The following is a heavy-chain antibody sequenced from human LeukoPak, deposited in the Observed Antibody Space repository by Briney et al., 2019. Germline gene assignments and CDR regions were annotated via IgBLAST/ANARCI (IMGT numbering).Heavy chain of an antibody. CDR3: ASRSDYYDSSGYIDY. J-gene: IGHJ4*02. D-gene: IGHD3-22*01. CDR1: GGSFSGYY. V-gene: IGHV4-34*01. CDR2: INHRGST. Sequence: SSETLSLTCAVYGGSFSGYYWSWIRQPPGKGLEWIGEINHRGSTNYNPSLKSRVTISVDTSKNQFSLKLSSVTAADTAVYYCASRSDYYDSSGYIDYWGQGTLVTVSS.